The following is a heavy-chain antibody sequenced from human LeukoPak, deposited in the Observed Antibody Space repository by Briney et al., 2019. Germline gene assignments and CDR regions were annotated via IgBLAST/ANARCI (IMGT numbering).Heavy chain of an antibody. V-gene: IGHV3-21*01. CDR1: GFTFSSYS. J-gene: IGHJ4*02. Sequence: GGSLRLSCAASGFTFSSYSMNWVRQAPGKGLEWVSSISSSSSYIYYADSVKGRFTISRDNAKNSLYLQMNSLRAEDTAVNYCARRGIAARAELWGQGTLVTVSS. CDR2: ISSSSSYI. CDR3: ARRGIAARAEL. D-gene: IGHD6-25*01.